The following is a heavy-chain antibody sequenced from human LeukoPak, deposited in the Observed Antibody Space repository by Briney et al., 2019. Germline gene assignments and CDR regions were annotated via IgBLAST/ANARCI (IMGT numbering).Heavy chain of an antibody. D-gene: IGHD4/OR15-4a*01. J-gene: IGHJ3*02. CDR1: GYTFTSYD. Sequence: ASVKVSCKASGYTFTSYDINWVRQATGQGLEWMGWMNPNSGNTGYAQKFQGRVTMTRNTSMSTAYMELSSLRSEDTAVYYCARAYEANHDAFDIWGQGTMVTVSS. V-gene: IGHV1-8*01. CDR3: ARAYEANHDAFDI. CDR2: MNPNSGNT.